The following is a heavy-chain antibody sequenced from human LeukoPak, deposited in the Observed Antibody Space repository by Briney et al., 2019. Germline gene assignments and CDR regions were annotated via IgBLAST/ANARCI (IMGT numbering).Heavy chain of an antibody. CDR2: ITDSSTST. CDR3: VKGSLSRRPSDFHY. Sequence: GGSLRLSCAASGFTFNNYVMNWVRQAPGKGLEWVSTITDSSTSTYYADSVKGRFTISRHNSKNTLYLQMNSLRAEDTAVYYCVKGSLSRRPSDFHYWGQGTLPTVS. CDR1: GFTFNNYV. V-gene: IGHV3-23*01. J-gene: IGHJ4*02.